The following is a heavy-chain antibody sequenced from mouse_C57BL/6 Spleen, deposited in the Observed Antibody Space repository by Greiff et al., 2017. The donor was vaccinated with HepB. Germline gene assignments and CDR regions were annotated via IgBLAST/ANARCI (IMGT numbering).Heavy chain of an antibody. CDR3: ASHYYYGSAWFAY. CDR1: GYTFTDYY. Sequence: EVQLQQSGPELVKPGASVKISCKASGYTFTDYYMNWVKQSHGKSLEWIGDINPNNGGTSYNQKFKGKATLTVDKSSSTAYMELRSLTSEDSAVYYCASHYYYGSAWFAYWGQGTLVTVSA. V-gene: IGHV1-26*01. D-gene: IGHD1-1*01. CDR2: INPNNGGT. J-gene: IGHJ3*01.